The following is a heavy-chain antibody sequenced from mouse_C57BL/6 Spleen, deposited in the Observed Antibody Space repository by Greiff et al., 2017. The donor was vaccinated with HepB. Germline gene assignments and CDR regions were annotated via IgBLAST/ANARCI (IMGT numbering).Heavy chain of an antibody. CDR3: ARSLYGSSPDY. J-gene: IGHJ2*01. D-gene: IGHD1-1*01. V-gene: IGHV1-52*01. CDR1: GYTFTSYW. Sequence: QVQLQQPGAELVRPGSSVKLSCKASGYTFTSYWMHWVKQRPIQGLEWIGNIDPSDSETHYNQKFKDKATLTVDKSSSTAYMQLSSLTSDDSAVYYCARSLYGSSPDYWGQGTTLTVSS. CDR2: IDPSDSET.